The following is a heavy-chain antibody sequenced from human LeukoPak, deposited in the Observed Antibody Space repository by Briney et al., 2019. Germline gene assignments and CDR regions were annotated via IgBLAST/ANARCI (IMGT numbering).Heavy chain of an antibody. CDR3: ASNSGSY. CDR2: IYYSGST. Sequence: SETPSLTCTVSGGSISSYYWSWIRQPPGKGLEWIGYIYYSGSTNYNPSLKSRVTISVDTSKNQFSLKLSSVTAADTAVYYCASNSGSYWGQGTLVTVSS. V-gene: IGHV4-59*01. D-gene: IGHD1-26*01. J-gene: IGHJ4*02. CDR1: GGSISSYY.